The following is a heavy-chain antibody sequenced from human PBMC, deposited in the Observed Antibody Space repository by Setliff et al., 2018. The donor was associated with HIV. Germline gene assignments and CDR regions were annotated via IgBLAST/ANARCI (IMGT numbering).Heavy chain of an antibody. Sequence: SETLSLTCAVSGYSITNGYLWGWIRQAPGKGLEWIGSIYLTGSTYHNPSLKSRDTMSVDTSKNQFSLKMSSMTAADTAVYYCARHVNTVTTVIIDYFDYWGQGALVTVSS. CDR1: GYSITNGYL. V-gene: IGHV4-38-2*01. CDR3: ARHVNTVTTVIIDYFDY. CDR2: IYLTGST. J-gene: IGHJ4*02. D-gene: IGHD4-17*01.